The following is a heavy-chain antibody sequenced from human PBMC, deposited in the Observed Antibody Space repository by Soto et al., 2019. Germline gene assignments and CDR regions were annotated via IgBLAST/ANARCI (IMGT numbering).Heavy chain of an antibody. D-gene: IGHD1-1*01. CDR1: GYTFTGYY. Sequence: QVQLVQSGAEVKKPGASVKVSCKASGYTFTGYYSQWVRQAPGQGLEWMGWINPNSGGTVYAQKFQGRVTMTRDTSISTAYMELSRLRSDDTALYYCARGRGTGATDYWGQGTLVTVSS. CDR2: INPNSGGT. J-gene: IGHJ4*02. V-gene: IGHV1-2*02. CDR3: ARGRGTGATDY.